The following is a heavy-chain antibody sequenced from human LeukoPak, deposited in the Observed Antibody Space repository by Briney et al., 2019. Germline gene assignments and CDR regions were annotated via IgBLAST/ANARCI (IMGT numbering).Heavy chain of an antibody. D-gene: IGHD1-26*01. J-gene: IGHJ4*02. CDR3: ARARSGSLDY. CDR2: IYSSGST. Sequence: SETLSLACTVSGGSISSYYWSWIRQPAGKGLEWVGRIYSSGSTNDNPSLKSRVTMSVDTSKNQFSLKLTSVTAADTAVYYCARARSGSLDYWGQGTLVTVSS. V-gene: IGHV4-4*07. CDR1: GGSISSYY.